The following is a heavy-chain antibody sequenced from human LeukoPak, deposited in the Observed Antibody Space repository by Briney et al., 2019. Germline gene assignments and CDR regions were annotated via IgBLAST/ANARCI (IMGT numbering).Heavy chain of an antibody. CDR2: ISSDGGST. CDR3: RRGGAAHAVDY. D-gene: IGHD6-25*01. CDR1: GFTFSNYS. V-gene: IGHV3-64*01. J-gene: IGHJ4*02. Sequence: GGSLRLSCAASGFTFSNYSMHWVRQAPGKGLEYVSAISSDGGSTYYANSVKGRFTISRDNSKNTLYLQMGSLRAEDMAVYFCRRGGAAHAVDYWGQGTLVTVSS.